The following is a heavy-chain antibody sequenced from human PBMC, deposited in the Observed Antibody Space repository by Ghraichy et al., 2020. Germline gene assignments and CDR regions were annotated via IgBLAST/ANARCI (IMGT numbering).Heavy chain of an antibody. D-gene: IGHD2-15*01. CDR3: ARGRGSGGSSGYFDS. V-gene: IGHV3-48*02. CDR2: LTSETAIT. CDR1: GFNVNSYG. Sequence: GGSLRLSCAASGFNVNSYGMNWVRQAPGKGLEWVIYLTSETAITFYAESVKGRFTISRDTANNSVYLQMNSLRDEDTAVYYCARGRGSGGSSGYFDSWGQGTLVTVTS. J-gene: IGHJ4*02.